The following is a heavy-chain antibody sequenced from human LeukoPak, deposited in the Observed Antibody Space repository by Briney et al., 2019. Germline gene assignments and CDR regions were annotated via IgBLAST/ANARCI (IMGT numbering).Heavy chain of an antibody. V-gene: IGHV1-69*13. D-gene: IGHD4-17*01. CDR2: IIPIFGTA. Sequence: ASVKVSCKASGGTFSSYAISWVRQAPGQGLEWMGGIIPIFGTANYAQKFQGRVTITADEYTSTAYLLWSSLKASDTAMYYCVGTLGYGDHFDSPFVKDYWGQGTLVTVSS. CDR3: VGTLGYGDHFDSPFVKDY. J-gene: IGHJ4*02. CDR1: GGTFSSYA.